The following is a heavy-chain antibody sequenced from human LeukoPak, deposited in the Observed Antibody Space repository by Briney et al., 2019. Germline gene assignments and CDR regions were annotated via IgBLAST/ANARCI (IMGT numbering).Heavy chain of an antibody. CDR3: AKGISGLYYYYGMDV. D-gene: IGHD3-10*01. Sequence: GGSLRLSCAASGFTFSSYAVSWVRQAPGKGLEWVSAISGSGGSTYYADSVKGRFTISRDNSKNTLYLQMNSLRAEDTAVYYCAKGISGLYYYYGMDVWGQGTTVTVSS. V-gene: IGHV3-23*01. CDR1: GFTFSSYA. J-gene: IGHJ6*02. CDR2: ISGSGGST.